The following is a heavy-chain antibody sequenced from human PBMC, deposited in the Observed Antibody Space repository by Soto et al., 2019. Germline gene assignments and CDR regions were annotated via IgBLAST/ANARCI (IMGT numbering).Heavy chain of an antibody. CDR3: ARAYCSSTSCSNYYYGLDV. D-gene: IGHD2-2*01. J-gene: IGHJ6*02. CDR2: VWYDGGSK. V-gene: IGHV3-33*01. Sequence: WSLRLSCAASGFTFSIYGMHWVRQAPGKGLEWVALVWYDGGSKYYADSVKGRFTISRDNSKNTLFLQMDSLRAEDTAVYYCARAYCSSTSCSNYYYGLDVWGQGTTVTVSS. CDR1: GFTFSIYG.